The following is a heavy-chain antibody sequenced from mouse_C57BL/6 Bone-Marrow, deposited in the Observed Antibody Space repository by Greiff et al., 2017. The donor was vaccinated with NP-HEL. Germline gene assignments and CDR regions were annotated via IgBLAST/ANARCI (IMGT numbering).Heavy chain of an antibody. CDR3: ARDDSSGPFAY. D-gene: IGHD3-2*02. CDR2: INYDGSST. Sequence: DVQLVESEGGLVQPGSSMKLSCTASGFTFSDYYMAWVRQVPEKGLEWVANINYDGSSTYYLDSLKSRFIISRDNAKNILYLQMSSLKSEDTATYYCARDDSSGPFAYWGQGTLVTVSA. J-gene: IGHJ3*01. V-gene: IGHV5-16*01. CDR1: GFTFSDYY.